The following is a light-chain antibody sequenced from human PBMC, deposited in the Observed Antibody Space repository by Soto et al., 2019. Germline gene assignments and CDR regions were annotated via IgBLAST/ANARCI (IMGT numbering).Light chain of an antibody. Sequence: EIVMTQSPVTLSVSPGERATLSCRASQSVSSNLAWYQQKPGQAPRLLIYGASTRATGIPARFSGSGSGTEFTLSISSLQSADFAVYYCQQYNYWPRTFGQGTKVEIK. V-gene: IGKV3-15*01. J-gene: IGKJ1*01. CDR2: GAS. CDR3: QQYNYWPRT. CDR1: QSVSSN.